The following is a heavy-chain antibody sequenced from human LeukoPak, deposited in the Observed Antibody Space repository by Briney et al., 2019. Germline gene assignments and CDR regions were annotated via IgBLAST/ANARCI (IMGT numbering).Heavy chain of an antibody. CDR2: IYYSGST. CDR1: GGSISSSSYY. CDR3: ARDPFTRDGYNSFWD. D-gene: IGHD5-24*01. Sequence: SETLSLTCTVSGGSISSSSYYWGWIRQPPGKGLEWIGSIYYSGSTYYNPSLESRVTISVDTSKNQFSLKLSSVTAADTAVYYCARDPFTRDGYNSFWDWGQGTLVTVSS. V-gene: IGHV4-39*07. J-gene: IGHJ4*02.